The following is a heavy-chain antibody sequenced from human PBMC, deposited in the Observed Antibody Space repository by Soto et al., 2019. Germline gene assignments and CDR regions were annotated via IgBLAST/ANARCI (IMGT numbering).Heavy chain of an antibody. J-gene: IGHJ4*02. V-gene: IGHV4-59*12. CDR3: ARDSSGLDY. Sequence: QVQLQESGPGLVKPSETLSLTCTISGGSISNYYWSWIRQPPGKGLEWIGYIYYSGSTNYNPSLKXRXPXAVDTSKNQFSLKLSSVTAADTAVYYCARDSSGLDYWGQGTLVTVSS. CDR1: GGSISNYY. D-gene: IGHD3-22*01. CDR2: IYYSGST.